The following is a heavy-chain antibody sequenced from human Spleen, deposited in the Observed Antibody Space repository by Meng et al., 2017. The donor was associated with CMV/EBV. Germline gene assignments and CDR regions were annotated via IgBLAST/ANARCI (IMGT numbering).Heavy chain of an antibody. CDR2: ISAYNGNT. V-gene: IGHV1-18*01. CDR3: ARLEAIFGGAFDI. J-gene: IGHJ3*02. Sequence: KASGYTFTSYGISWVRQAPGQGLEWMGWISAYNGNTNYAQNLQGRVTMTTDTSTTTAYMELRSLRSDDTAVYYCARLEAIFGGAFDIWGQGTMVTVSS. CDR1: GYTFTSYG. D-gene: IGHD3-3*01.